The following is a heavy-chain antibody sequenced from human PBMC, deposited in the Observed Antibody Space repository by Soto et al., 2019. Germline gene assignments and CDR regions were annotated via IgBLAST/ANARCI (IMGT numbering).Heavy chain of an antibody. D-gene: IGHD3-9*01. CDR3: ATAGRVALRYQFDF. CDR1: GFSFSNSA. J-gene: IGHJ4*02. V-gene: IGHV3-30-3*01. CDR2: ISYDGTYE. Sequence: GGSLRLSCAASGFSFSNSAMHWVRQAPGKGLDWVAIISYDGTYENYAGSVKGRFTISRDNSKNTLYLQMDSLRGEDTAVYYCATAGRVALRYQFDFWGQGALVTVSS.